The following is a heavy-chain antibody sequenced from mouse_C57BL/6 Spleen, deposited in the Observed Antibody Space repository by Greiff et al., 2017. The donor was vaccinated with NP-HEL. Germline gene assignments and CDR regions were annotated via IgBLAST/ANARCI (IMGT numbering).Heavy chain of an antibody. Sequence: VQLQPSGAELVKPGASVKLSCKASGYTFTESTIHWVKQRSGQGLEWIGWFYPGSGSIQYNAKFKDKATLTADKSSSTVYMELIRLTSEDSAVYVCARHEVHYYGSIFAYWGQGTLVTVSA. CDR2: FYPGSGSI. CDR3: ARHEVHYYGSIFAY. D-gene: IGHD1-1*01. J-gene: IGHJ3*01. V-gene: IGHV1-62-2*01. CDR1: GYTFTEST.